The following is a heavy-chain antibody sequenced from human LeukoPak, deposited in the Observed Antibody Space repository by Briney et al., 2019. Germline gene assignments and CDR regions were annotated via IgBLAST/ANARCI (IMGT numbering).Heavy chain of an antibody. Sequence: PGGSLRLSCAASGFTFDDYGMSWVRQAPGKGLEWVSGINWNGGSTGYADSVKGRFTISRDNAKNSLYLQMNSLRAEDTALYYCARGRGSYDILTGFDYWGQGTLVTVSS. J-gene: IGHJ4*02. V-gene: IGHV3-20*04. CDR1: GFTFDDYG. CDR2: INWNGGST. CDR3: ARGRGSYDILTGFDY. D-gene: IGHD3-9*01.